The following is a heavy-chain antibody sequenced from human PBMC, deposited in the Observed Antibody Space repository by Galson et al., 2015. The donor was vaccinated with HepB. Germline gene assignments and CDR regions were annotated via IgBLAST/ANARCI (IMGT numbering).Heavy chain of an antibody. V-gene: IGHV3-53*01. D-gene: IGHD6-19*01. CDR3: ARGQRVAVAASFRAY. CDR1: GFTVSSNY. CDR2: IYSGGST. J-gene: IGHJ1*01. Sequence: SLRLSCAASGFTVSSNYMSWVRQAPGKGLEWVSVIYSGGSTYYADSVKGRFTISRDNSKNTLYFQMNSLRAEDTAVYYCARGQRVAVAASFRAYWGPGSLVTGSS.